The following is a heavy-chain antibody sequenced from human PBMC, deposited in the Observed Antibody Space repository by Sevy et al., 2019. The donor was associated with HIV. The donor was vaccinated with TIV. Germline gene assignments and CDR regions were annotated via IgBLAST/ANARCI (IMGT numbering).Heavy chain of an antibody. CDR1: GFTFFAYT. D-gene: IGHD1-7*01. J-gene: IGHJ5*02. V-gene: IGHV3-23*01. CDR2: ISGSGGTT. CDR3: AKEGGGLELPRGSFEP. Sequence: GGSLRLSCAASGFTFFAYTMHWVRQAPGKGLEWVSAISGSGGTTYYADSVKGRFTISRDNSKNTLYLQMNSLRAEDTAVYYCAKEGGGLELPRGSFEPWGQGTLVTLSS.